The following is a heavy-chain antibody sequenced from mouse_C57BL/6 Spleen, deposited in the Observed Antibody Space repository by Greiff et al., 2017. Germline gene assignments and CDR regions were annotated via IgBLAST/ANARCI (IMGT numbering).Heavy chain of an antibody. Sequence: VQLKQSGPELVKPGDSVKISCKASGYSFTGYFMNWVMQSHGKSLEWIGRINPYNGDTFYNQKFKGKATLTVDKSSSTAHMELRSLTSEDSAVYYCARRGVYSNYGYFDVWGTGTTVTVSS. CDR1: GYSFTGYF. J-gene: IGHJ1*03. D-gene: IGHD2-5*01. CDR3: ARRGVYSNYGYFDV. V-gene: IGHV1-20*01. CDR2: INPYNGDT.